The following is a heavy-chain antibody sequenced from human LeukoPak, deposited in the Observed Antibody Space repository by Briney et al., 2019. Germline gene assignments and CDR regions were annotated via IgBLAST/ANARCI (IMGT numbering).Heavy chain of an antibody. Sequence: GASVKVSCKASVNTFSAFYMNWVRQVPGQGLEWRGWSNPLNGSTKYTQNFQGRVTMTRDTSISTAYMELNSLPSDDTAVYYCAADPQRAYYDSSGEDAFDVWGQGTLVIVSA. CDR1: VNTFSAFY. CDR3: AADPQRAYYDSSGEDAFDV. V-gene: IGHV1-2*02. J-gene: IGHJ3*01. D-gene: IGHD3-22*01. CDR2: SNPLNGST.